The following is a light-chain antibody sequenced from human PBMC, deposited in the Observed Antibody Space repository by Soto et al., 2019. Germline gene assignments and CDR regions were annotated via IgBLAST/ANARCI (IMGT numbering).Light chain of an antibody. J-gene: IGKJ4*01. V-gene: IGKV1-33*01. CDR3: QQYDNVVPLT. Sequence: DIQMTQSPSSLSASVGDRVTITCRASQSISSYLNWYQQKPGKAPKLLIYDASNLETGVPSRFSGSGSGTDFTFSISSLQPEDIATYYCQQYDNVVPLTFGGGTKVDIK. CDR2: DAS. CDR1: QSISSY.